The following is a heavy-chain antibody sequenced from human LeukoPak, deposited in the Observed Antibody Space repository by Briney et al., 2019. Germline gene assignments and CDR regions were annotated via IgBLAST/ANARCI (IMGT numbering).Heavy chain of an antibody. D-gene: IGHD3-10*01. J-gene: IGHJ6*02. Sequence: GESLKISCKGSGYSFTSYWIGWVRQMPGKGLEWMGIIYPGDSDTRYSPSFQGQVTISADKSISTAYLQWSSLKASDTAMYYCALHYYPPHVYYYYGMDVWGQGTTVTVSS. CDR2: IYPGDSDT. CDR3: ALHYYPPHVYYYYGMDV. CDR1: GYSFTSYW. V-gene: IGHV5-51*01.